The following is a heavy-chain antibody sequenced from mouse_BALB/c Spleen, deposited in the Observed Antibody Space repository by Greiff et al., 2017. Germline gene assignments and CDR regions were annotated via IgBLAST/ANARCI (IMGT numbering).Heavy chain of an antibody. D-gene: IGHD1-1*01. CDR2: ISSGGSYT. CDR3: ARSYYYGSSSYAMDY. J-gene: IGHJ4*01. V-gene: IGHV5-9-4*01. CDR1: GFTFSSYA. Sequence: EVMLVESGGGLVKPGGSLKLSCAASGFTFSSYAMSWVRQSPEKRLEWVAEISSGGSYTYYQDTVTGRFTISRDNAKITLYLEMSSLRSEDTAMYYCARSYYYGSSSYAMDYWGQGTSVTVSS.